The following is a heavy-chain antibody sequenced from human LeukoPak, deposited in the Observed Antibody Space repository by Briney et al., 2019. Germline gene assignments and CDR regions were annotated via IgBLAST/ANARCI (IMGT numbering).Heavy chain of an antibody. Sequence: GGSLRLSCAASGFTFSSYEMNWVRQAPGKGLEWVSYISSNGSTIYYADSVKGRFTISRDNAKNSLYLQMNSLRAEDTAVYYCARERDSSGFYWGQGTLVTVSS. J-gene: IGHJ4*02. CDR3: ARERDSSGFY. D-gene: IGHD3-22*01. CDR2: ISSNGSTI. CDR1: GFTFSSYE. V-gene: IGHV3-48*03.